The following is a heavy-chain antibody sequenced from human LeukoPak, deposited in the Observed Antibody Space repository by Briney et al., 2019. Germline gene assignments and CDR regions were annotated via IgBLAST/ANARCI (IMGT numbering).Heavy chain of an antibody. D-gene: IGHD3-22*01. V-gene: IGHV4-59*01. J-gene: IGHJ3*02. Sequence: SETLSLTCTVSGGSISSYYWSWIRQPPGKGLEWIGYIYYNWSTNYNSTLKSRVTISVDTYKNQFSLKLSSVTAAYTAVYYCARTYYYYSRGYQDAFDIWGQGTMVTVSS. CDR3: ARTYYYYSRGYQDAFDI. CDR2: IYYNWST. CDR1: GGSISSYY.